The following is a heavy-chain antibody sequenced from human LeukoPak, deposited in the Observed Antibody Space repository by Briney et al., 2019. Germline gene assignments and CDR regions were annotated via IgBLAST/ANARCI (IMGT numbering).Heavy chain of an antibody. J-gene: IGHJ4*02. CDR1: GFTFSNYE. CDR2: ISNSGNTK. Sequence: GSLRLSCAASGFTFSNYEMNWIRQAPGKGLEWISYISNSGNTKYYADSVKGRFSISRDNANNSVYLQMNNLRAEDTAVYYCAAVIDYWGQGTLVTVSS. V-gene: IGHV3-48*03. CDR3: AAVIDY.